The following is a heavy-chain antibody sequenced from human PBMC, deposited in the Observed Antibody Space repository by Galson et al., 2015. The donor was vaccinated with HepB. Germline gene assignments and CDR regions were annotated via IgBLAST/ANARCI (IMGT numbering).Heavy chain of an antibody. CDR1: GGTFDTYT. J-gene: IGHJ6*02. D-gene: IGHD1-1*01. V-gene: IGHV1-69*13. CDR3: ARDKYNWYDGGWGYYYYGLDV. Sequence: SVKVSCKASGGTFDTYTVTWVRQAPGQGLEWMGRNIPMLRSSNYAQKFQGRVAISADASTGTAYMDLSSLTSEDTAIYYCARDKYNWYDGGWGYYYYGLDVWGQGTTVTVSS. CDR2: NIPMLRSS.